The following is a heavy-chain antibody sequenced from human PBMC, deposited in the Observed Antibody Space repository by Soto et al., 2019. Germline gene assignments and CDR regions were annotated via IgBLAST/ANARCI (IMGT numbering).Heavy chain of an antibody. V-gene: IGHV1-69*01. CDR2: IIPIFGAP. CDR1: GGTFGTYA. Sequence: QVQLLQSGTEVSEPGSSVKVSCKASGGTFGTYAISWLRQAPGQGLEWMGGIIPIFGAPKYTQKFQGRVSIIADASTTTVHMELSSLRSEDTGVYYCARTTERGSSGYRHYYYPLDVWGQGTTVTVSS. J-gene: IGHJ6*02. D-gene: IGHD5-12*01. CDR3: ARTTERGSSGYRHYYYPLDV.